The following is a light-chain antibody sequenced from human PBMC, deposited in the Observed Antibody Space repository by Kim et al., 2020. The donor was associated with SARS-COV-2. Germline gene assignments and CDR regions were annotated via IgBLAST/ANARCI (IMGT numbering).Light chain of an antibody. CDR2: DAS. V-gene: IGKV1-5*01. CDR3: QQYDSSTRS. Sequence: DIQMTQSPSTLSAFVGDRVTITCRASQCISRWLAWYQQKPGKGPKLLIYDASSLESGVPSRFSGSGSGTEFTLTIRSLQPDEYATYHCQQYDSSTRSFGQGTEVDMK. CDR1: QCISRW. J-gene: IGKJ1*01.